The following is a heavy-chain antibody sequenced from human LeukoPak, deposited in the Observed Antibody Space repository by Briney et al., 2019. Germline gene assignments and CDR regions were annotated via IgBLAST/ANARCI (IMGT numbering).Heavy chain of an antibody. CDR1: GGSINSYY. J-gene: IGHJ5*02. CDR3: ARGGYYGSGNDFRFDP. CDR2: IHYTGST. V-gene: IGHV4-59*01. Sequence: TSETLSLTCTVSGGSINSYYWSWIRQPPGKGLECIGYIHYTGSTNYNPSLKSRVTIPVDTSKSQFSLKLSSVTAADTAIYYCARGGYYGSGNDFRFDPWGQGTLVTVSS. D-gene: IGHD3-10*01.